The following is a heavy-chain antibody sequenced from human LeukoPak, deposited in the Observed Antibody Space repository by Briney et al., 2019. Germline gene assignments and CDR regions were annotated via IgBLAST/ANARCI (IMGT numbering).Heavy chain of an antibody. V-gene: IGHV3-74*01. CDR3: AADGEYAFLV. CDR1: GLTFQNTW. CDR2: ILNDGVTT. D-gene: IGHD2/OR15-2a*01. J-gene: IGHJ3*01. Sequence: PAGSPRLSGATSGLTFQNTWMHWIRQAPGEGLVWVSCILNDGVTTTYADSVKGRFTISRDNAKKTLYLQMNSLRADDTGVYYCAADGEYAFLVWGQGTMVTVSS.